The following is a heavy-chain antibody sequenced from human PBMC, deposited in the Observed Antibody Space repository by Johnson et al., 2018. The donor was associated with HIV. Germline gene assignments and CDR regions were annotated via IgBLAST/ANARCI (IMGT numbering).Heavy chain of an antibody. V-gene: IGHV3-30-3*01. D-gene: IGHD5-12*01. CDR2: ISYDGSNK. CDR1: GFTFSSYA. J-gene: IGHJ3*02. Sequence: QVQLVESGGGVVQPGRSLRLSCAASGFTFSSYAMHWVRQAPGTGLEWVAVISYDGSNKYYADSVKGRFTISRDNSKNTLYLQMNSLRAEDTAVYYCARDHSGYDSVTAAFDIWGQGTMVTVSS. CDR3: ARDHSGYDSVTAAFDI.